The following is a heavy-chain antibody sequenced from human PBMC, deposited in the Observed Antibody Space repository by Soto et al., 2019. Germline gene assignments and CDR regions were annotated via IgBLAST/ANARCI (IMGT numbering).Heavy chain of an antibody. CDR3: ARLYGGSYFDH. CDR2: IYWDDDK. Sequence: QITLRESGPTLVKPTETLTLTCTFSGFSLITSQVGVGWIRQPPGKALEWLTLIYWDDDKRYSPSLKSRLTLTKDTSKNQVVLTMTNMDPVDTATYYCARLYGGSYFDHWGQGTLVTVSS. D-gene: IGHD1-26*01. CDR1: GFSLITSQVG. V-gene: IGHV2-5*02. J-gene: IGHJ4*02.